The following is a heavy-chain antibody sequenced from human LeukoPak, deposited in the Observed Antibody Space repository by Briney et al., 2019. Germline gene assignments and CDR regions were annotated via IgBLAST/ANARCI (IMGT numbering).Heavy chain of an antibody. D-gene: IGHD7-27*01. Sequence: GASVKVSCKASGYTFTSYAMNWVRQAPGQGLEWMGWINTNTGNPTYAQGFTGRFVFSLDTSVSTAYLQISSLKAEDTAVYYCARVGTGDFEVSGTDVWGQGTTVTVSS. CDR3: ARVGTGDFEVSGTDV. J-gene: IGHJ6*02. CDR2: INTNTGNP. CDR1: GYTFTSYA. V-gene: IGHV7-4-1*02.